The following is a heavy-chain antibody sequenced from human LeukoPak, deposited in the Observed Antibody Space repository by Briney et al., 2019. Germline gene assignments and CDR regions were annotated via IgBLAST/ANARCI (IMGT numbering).Heavy chain of an antibody. CDR3: ASLDPGGDGYNS. CDR2: ISSSSSYI. D-gene: IGHD5-12*01. Sequence: GGSLRLSCAASGFTFSSYSMNWVRQAPGKGLEWVSSISSSSSYIYYADSVKGRFTISRDNAKNSLYLQMYSLRAEDTAVYYCASLDPGGDGYNSWGQGTLVTVSS. J-gene: IGHJ5*02. V-gene: IGHV3-21*01. CDR1: GFTFSSYS.